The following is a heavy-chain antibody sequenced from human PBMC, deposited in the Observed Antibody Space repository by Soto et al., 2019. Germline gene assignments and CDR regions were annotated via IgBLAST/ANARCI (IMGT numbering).Heavy chain of an antibody. Sequence: GESLEISSQGSGYSYSSYWLGGVRQMPGKGLEWMGITYPGVSDTRYSPSFQAQVTISAPTSISPDYRQWSSLKASDTAMYYWARRGMGVWGQGTTVTVSS. CDR3: ARRGMGV. V-gene: IGHV5-51*01. CDR2: TYPGVSDT. J-gene: IGHJ6*02. CDR1: GYSYSSYW.